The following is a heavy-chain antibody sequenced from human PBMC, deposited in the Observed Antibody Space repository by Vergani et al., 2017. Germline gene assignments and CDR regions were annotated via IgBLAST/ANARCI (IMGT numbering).Heavy chain of an antibody. CDR2: INAGNGNT. D-gene: IGHD3-22*01. CDR3: ARGYYYDSSGYYYGY. V-gene: IGHV1-3*01. CDR1: GYTFTSYA. Sequence: QVQLVQSGAEVKKPGASVKVSCKASGYTFTSYAMHWVRQAPGQRLEWMGWINAGNGNTKYSQKFQGRVTITRDTSASTAYMELRSLRSDDTAVYYCARGYYYDSSGYYYGYWGQGTLVTVSS. J-gene: IGHJ4*02.